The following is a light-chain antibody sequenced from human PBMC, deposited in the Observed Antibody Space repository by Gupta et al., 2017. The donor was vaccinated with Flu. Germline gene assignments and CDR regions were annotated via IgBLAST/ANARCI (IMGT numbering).Light chain of an antibody. CDR3: LLYCGGGQRGV. CDR1: TGAVTSGYF. Sequence: TVVTQLSSITVSPGGTDTLTCASSTGAVTSGYFPTWFQQKPGQAPRSLIYYTDNKHSWTPARFSGSLLGGKAALTLSGVQPEDEADYYCLLYCGGGQRGVFGGGTRLTVL. J-gene: IGLJ2*01. CDR2: YTD. V-gene: IGLV7-43*01.